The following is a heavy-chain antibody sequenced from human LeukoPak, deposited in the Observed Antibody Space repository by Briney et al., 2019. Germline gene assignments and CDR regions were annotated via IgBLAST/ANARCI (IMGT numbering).Heavy chain of an antibody. D-gene: IGHD6-13*01. Sequence: ASVKVSCKASGYTFTAYYMHWVRQAPGQGLEWMGWINPNTGGPNYAQKFLGRVTVTRDTSIGTVYMELSRLRSDDTAIYYCARDIAAAGFDYWGQGTLISVSS. V-gene: IGHV1-2*02. J-gene: IGHJ4*02. CDR2: INPNTGGP. CDR3: ARDIAAAGFDY. CDR1: GYTFTAYY.